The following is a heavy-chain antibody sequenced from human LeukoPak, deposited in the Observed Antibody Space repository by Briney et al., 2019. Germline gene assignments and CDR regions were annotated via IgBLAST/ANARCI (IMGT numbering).Heavy chain of an antibody. D-gene: IGHD7-27*01. CDR3: ARDLAWGAFDY. CDR2: VSPPGGGT. V-gene: IGHV3-23*01. CDR1: GFTFSKHG. J-gene: IGHJ4*02. Sequence: GGSLRLSCGASGFTFSKHGMNWVRQAPGKGLEWLSGVSPPGGGTYYADSVKGRFTVSRDDSKNTLSLQMNSLRVEDTAVYYCARDLAWGAFDYWGQGTLVTVSS.